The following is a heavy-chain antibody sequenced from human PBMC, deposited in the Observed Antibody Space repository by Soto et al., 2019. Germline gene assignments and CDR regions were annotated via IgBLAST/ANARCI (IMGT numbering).Heavy chain of an antibody. CDR2: ISGRGNKT. Sequence: EVHLLESGGSLVQPGGSLRLSCAASGFSFSPYAMSWVRQAPGKGLEWVSGISGRGNKTYYADSVKGRFTIARDNSKDTLYLQMNSLRAEDTALYYCARGVRLHFDNWGQGTLVTVSS. CDR3: ARGVRLHFDN. CDR1: GFSFSPYA. V-gene: IGHV3-23*01. D-gene: IGHD4-17*01. J-gene: IGHJ4*02.